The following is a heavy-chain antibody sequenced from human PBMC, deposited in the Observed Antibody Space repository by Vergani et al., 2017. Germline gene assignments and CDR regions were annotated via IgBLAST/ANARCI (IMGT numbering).Heavy chain of an antibody. Sequence: QVQLVQSGAEVKKPGSSVKVSCKASGGTFSSYTISWVRQAPGQGLEWMGGIIPILGIANYAQKFQGRITITADKSTSTAYMDLSTLRSEDTAVYYCARQNYEFDSSGYHDNWFDPWGQGTLVTVSS. CDR1: GGTFSSYT. J-gene: IGHJ5*02. CDR2: IIPILGIA. V-gene: IGHV1-69*02. D-gene: IGHD3-22*01. CDR3: ARQNYEFDSSGYHDNWFDP.